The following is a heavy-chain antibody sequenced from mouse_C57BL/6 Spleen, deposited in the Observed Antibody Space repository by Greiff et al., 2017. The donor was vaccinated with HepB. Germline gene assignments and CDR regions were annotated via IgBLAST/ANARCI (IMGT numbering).Heavy chain of an antibody. CDR3: TRDSCITTVPFDY. V-gene: IGHV5-9-1*02. CDR1: GFTFSSYA. D-gene: IGHD1-1*01. Sequence: EVMLVESGEGLVKPGGSLKLSCAASGFTFSSYAMSWVRQTPEKRLEWVAYISSGGDYIYYADTVKGRFTISRDNARNTLYLQMSSLKSEDTAMYYCTRDSCITTVPFDYWGQGTTLTVSS. J-gene: IGHJ2*01. CDR2: ISSGGDYI.